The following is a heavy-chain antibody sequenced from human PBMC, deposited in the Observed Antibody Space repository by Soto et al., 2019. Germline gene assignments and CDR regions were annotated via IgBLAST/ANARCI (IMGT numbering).Heavy chain of an antibody. V-gene: IGHV4-34*01. Sequence: QVQLQQWGAGLLKPSETLSLTCAVYGGSFSGYYWSWIRQPPGKGLEWIGEINHSGSTNYNPSLKIRVTISVDTSKNQFSLKLSSVTAADTAVYYCARGKLDVVVVAATLQAFDIWGQGTMVTVSS. CDR1: GGSFSGYY. J-gene: IGHJ3*02. D-gene: IGHD2-15*01. CDR2: INHSGST. CDR3: ARGKLDVVVVAATLQAFDI.